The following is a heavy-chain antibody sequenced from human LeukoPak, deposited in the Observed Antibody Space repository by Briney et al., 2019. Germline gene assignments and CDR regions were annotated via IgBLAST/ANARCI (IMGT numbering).Heavy chain of an antibody. Sequence: SETLSLTCAVYGGSFSGYYWSWIRQPPGKGLEWIGEINHSGSTNYNPSLKSRVTISVDTSKNQFSLKLSSVTAADTAVYYCARVGVGAIVYYYGMDVWGQGTTVTVSS. CDR2: INHSGST. D-gene: IGHD1-26*01. V-gene: IGHV4-34*01. J-gene: IGHJ6*02. CDR1: GGSFSGYY. CDR3: ARVGVGAIVYYYGMDV.